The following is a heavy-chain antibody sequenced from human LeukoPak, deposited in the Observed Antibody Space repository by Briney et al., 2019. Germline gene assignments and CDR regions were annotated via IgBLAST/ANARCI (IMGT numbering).Heavy chain of an antibody. CDR2: ITHSGGG. D-gene: IGHD3-10*01. Sequence: PSDTLSLTCTVSGGPFVGYYWTWLRQPPGKGLEWIGEITHSGGGNYNPSLKSRVTISVDSSQNRFSLKVLSVTAADTAVYYCARRAGAPDFDVWGLGTLVSVSS. J-gene: IGHJ4*02. V-gene: IGHV4-34*01. CDR1: GGPFVGYY. CDR3: ARRAGAPDFDV.